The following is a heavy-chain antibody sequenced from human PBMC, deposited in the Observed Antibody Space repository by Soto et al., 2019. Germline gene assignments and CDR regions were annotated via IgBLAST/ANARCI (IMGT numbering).Heavy chain of an antibody. CDR3: ARAQQWLVVDAFDL. Sequence: QVQLVQSGAEVKKPGASVKVSCKASGYTFTSYSISWVRQAPGQGLEWMGWISAYNGNTNYAQKFQGRVTMTTDTTTSTADMELRSLRSDDTAVYYCARAQQWLVVDAFDLWGQGTMVTVSS. J-gene: IGHJ3*01. CDR1: GYTFTSYS. D-gene: IGHD6-19*01. V-gene: IGHV1-18*01. CDR2: ISAYNGNT.